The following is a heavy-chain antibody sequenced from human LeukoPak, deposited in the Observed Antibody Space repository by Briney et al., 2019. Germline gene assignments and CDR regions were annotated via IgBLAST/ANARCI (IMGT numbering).Heavy chain of an antibody. V-gene: IGHV4-34*01. J-gene: IGHJ4*02. CDR1: GGSFSGYY. D-gene: IGHD3-10*01. CDR3: ARLLVRGVTRYRYFDY. CDR2: INHSGST. Sequence: PSETLSLTCAVYGGSFSGYYWSWIRQPPGKGLEWIGEINHSGSTNYNPPLKSRVTISVDTSKNQFSLKLSSVTAADTAVYYCARLLVRGVTRYRYFDYWGQGTLVTVSS.